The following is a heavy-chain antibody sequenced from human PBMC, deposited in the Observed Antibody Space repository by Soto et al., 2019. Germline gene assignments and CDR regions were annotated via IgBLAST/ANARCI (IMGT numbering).Heavy chain of an antibody. CDR3: ARGGPIHTIFGVVITSRLGYKDAFDI. CDR2: MNPNSGNT. CDR1: RYTFTSYD. Sequence: ASVKVSCKASRYTFTSYDIDWVRQATGQGLEWMGWMNPNSGNTGYAQKFQGRVTMTRNTSISTAYMELSSLRSEDTAVYYCARGGPIHTIFGVVITSRLGYKDAFDIWGQGTMVTVS. J-gene: IGHJ3*02. D-gene: IGHD3-3*01. V-gene: IGHV1-8*01.